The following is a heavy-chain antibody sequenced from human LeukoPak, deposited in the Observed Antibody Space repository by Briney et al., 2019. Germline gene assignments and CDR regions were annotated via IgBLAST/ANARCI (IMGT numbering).Heavy chain of an antibody. D-gene: IGHD3/OR15-3a*01. CDR2: MNPNSGNT. CDR1: GYTFTSYD. J-gene: IGHJ5*02. Sequence: EASVKVSCKASGYTFTSYDINWVRQATGQGLEWMGWMNPNSGNTGYAQKFQGRVTITRNTSISTAYMELSSLRSEDTAVYYCARGTLDGGWFDPWGQGTLVTVSS. V-gene: IGHV1-8*03. CDR3: ARGTLDGGWFDP.